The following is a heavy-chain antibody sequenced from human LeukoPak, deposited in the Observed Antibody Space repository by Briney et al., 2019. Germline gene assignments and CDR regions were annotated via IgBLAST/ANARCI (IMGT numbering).Heavy chain of an antibody. CDR3: ARDHSSGYSDALDV. CDR2: ISYDGSNK. V-gene: IGHV3-30*14. CDR1: GFTFSSYA. J-gene: IGHJ3*01. D-gene: IGHD3-22*01. Sequence: PGGSLRLSCVVSGFTFSSYAMHWVRQAPGKGLEWVAVISYDGSNKYYADSVKGRFTISRDNSKNTVYLQMNSLRAEDTAVYYCARDHSSGYSDALDVWGQGTMVTVSS.